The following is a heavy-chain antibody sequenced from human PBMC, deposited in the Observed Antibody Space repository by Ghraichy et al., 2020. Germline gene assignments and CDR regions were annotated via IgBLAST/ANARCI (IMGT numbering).Heavy chain of an antibody. CDR3: AKRGYSYGYKGYSSGWYFDY. V-gene: IGHV3-23*01. Sequence: GGSLRLSCAASGFTFSSYAMSWVRQAPGKGLEWVSAISGSGGSTYYADSVKGRFTISRDNSKNTLYLQMNSLRAEDTAVYYCAKRGYSYGYKGYSSGWYFDYWGQGTLVTVSS. D-gene: IGHD5-18*01. CDR1: GFTFSSYA. J-gene: IGHJ4*02. CDR2: ISGSGGST.